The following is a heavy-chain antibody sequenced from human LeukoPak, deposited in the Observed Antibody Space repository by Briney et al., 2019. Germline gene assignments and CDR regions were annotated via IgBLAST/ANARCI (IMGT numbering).Heavy chain of an antibody. Sequence: ASVKVSCKASGYTFTGYYMHWVRQAPGQGLESMGWINPNSGGTNYAQKFQGRVTMTRDMSISTAYMELSRLRSDDTAVYYCARGYNWNYVVAFDIRGQGTMVTVSS. D-gene: IGHD1-7*01. V-gene: IGHV1-2*02. CDR1: GYTFTGYY. CDR2: INPNSGGT. CDR3: ARGYNWNYVVAFDI. J-gene: IGHJ3*02.